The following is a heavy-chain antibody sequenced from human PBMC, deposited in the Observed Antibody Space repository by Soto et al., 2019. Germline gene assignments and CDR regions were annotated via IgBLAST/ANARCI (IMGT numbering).Heavy chain of an antibody. CDR1: GGTFSSYA. D-gene: IGHD2-2*02. CDR3: ARGVIVVVPAAIPHYYYYYGMDV. J-gene: IGHJ6*02. CDR2: IIPIFGTA. V-gene: IGHV1-69*13. Sequence: SVKVSCKASGGTFSSYAISWVRQAPGQGLEWMGGIIPIFGTANYAQKFQGRVTITADESTSTAYMELSSLRSEDTAVYYCARGVIVVVPAAIPHYYYYYGMDVWGQGTTVTVSS.